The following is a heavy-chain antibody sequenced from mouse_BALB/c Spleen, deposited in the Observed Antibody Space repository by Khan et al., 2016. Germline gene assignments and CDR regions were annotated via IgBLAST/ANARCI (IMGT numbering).Heavy chain of an antibody. Sequence: QVQLKESGPGLVAPSQSLSITCTVSGFSITGFAVNWVRQPPGKGLEWLGVIWGDGSTDYYSALKSSLSISKDDSKSQVFLKMNSLQTDDTARYXCASYYDYDGGFAYWGQGTLVTVSA. V-gene: IGHV2-6-7*01. CDR1: GFSITGFA. CDR2: IWGDGST. D-gene: IGHD2-4*01. CDR3: ASYYDYDGGFAY. J-gene: IGHJ3*01.